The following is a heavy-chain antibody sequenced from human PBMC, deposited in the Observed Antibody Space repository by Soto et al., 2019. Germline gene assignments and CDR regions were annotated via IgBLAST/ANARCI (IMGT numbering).Heavy chain of an antibody. Sequence: SETLSLTCAVYGGSFSGYYWSWVRQPPGKGLEWIGEINHSGSTNYNPSLKSRVTISVDTSKNQFSLKLSSVTAADTAVYYCARKKKWFDPWGQGTLVTVSS. V-gene: IGHV4-34*01. J-gene: IGHJ5*02. CDR1: GGSFSGYY. CDR3: ARKKKWFDP. CDR2: INHSGST.